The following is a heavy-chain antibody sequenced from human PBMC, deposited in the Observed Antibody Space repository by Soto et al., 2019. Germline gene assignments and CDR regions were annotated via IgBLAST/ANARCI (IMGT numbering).Heavy chain of an antibody. CDR2: IYSGGST. Sequence: GSLRLSCAASGFTFRSNYMSWVRQAPGKGLEWVSVIYSGGSTYYADAVKGRFTISRHNSKNTLYLQMNSLRAEDTAVYYCARDTSAYYYYYMDVWGKGTTVTVS. D-gene: IGHD3-10*01. CDR1: GFTFRSNY. J-gene: IGHJ6*03. CDR3: ARDTSAYYYYYMDV. V-gene: IGHV3-53*04.